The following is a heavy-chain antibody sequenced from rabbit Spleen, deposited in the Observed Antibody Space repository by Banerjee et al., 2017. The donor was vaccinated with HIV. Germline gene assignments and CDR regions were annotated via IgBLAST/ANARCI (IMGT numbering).Heavy chain of an antibody. J-gene: IGHJ4*01. V-gene: IGHV1S40*01. D-gene: IGHD4-2*01. CDR3: ARDAAGREDFNL. CDR2: IDVTKHGST. Sequence: QSLQESGGGLFQPGGSLALTCKASGFSLSNNYVMCWVRQAPGKGLEWIACIDVTKHGSTYYTSWAKGRFTIYRTSSTTVALQVTSLTAADTATYFCARDAAGREDFNLWGPGTLVTVS. CDR1: GFSLSNNYV.